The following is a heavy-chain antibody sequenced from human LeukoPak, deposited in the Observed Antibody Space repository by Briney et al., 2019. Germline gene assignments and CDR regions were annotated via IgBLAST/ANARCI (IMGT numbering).Heavy chain of an antibody. J-gene: IGHJ4*02. CDR1: GFTFSSYG. CDR3: AIGVAGYFDY. Sequence: GGSLRLSCAASGFTFSSYGTHWVRQAPGKGLEWVAVISYDGSNKYYADSVKGRFTISRDNSKKTLYLQMNSLRAEDTAVYYCAIGVAGYFDYWGQGTLVTVSS. V-gene: IGHV3-30*03. D-gene: IGHD6-19*01. CDR2: ISYDGSNK.